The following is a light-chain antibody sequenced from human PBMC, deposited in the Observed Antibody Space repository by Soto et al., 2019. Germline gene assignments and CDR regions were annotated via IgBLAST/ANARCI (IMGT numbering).Light chain of an antibody. CDR3: AAWDDTLKGVI. CDR1: RLNIGSNL. CDR2: SNV. V-gene: IGLV1-44*01. J-gene: IGLJ2*01. Sequence: QFVLTQAPSASGTPGQRVSISCSGGRLNIGSNLVNWYQQLPGTAPKLLIYSNVQRPSGVPDRFSGSKSGTSASLAISGLQSEDEADYYCAAWDDTLKGVIFGGGTQLTVL.